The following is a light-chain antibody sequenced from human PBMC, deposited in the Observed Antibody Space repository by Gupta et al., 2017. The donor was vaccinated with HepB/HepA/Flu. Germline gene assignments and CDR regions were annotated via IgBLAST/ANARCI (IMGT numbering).Light chain of an antibody. V-gene: IGKV1-8*01. CDR2: DAS. CDR1: EDIYNH. Sequence: ALRLTQSPSSFSASTGDRVTITRRASEDIYNHLAWYQQKPGEAPNLLIHDASTVGGGVPSRFSGSGSGTDFTLTITSLQSEDFGTYYCQQYQVYPFNFGGGTKVDIK. J-gene: IGKJ4*01. CDR3: QQYQVYPFN.